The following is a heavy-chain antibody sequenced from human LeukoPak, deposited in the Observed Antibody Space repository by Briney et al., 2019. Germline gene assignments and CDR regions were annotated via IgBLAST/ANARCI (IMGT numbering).Heavy chain of an antibody. Sequence: GGSLRLSCAASGFTFDNYGMSWVRQAPGKGLEWVSGIFWNGGSTSYADSVKGRFTISRDNAKNSLYLQMNSLRAEDTALYYCARDPTYYSVSGTYRYFDYWGQGTLVTVSS. J-gene: IGHJ4*02. CDR3: ARDPTYYSVSGTYRYFDY. V-gene: IGHV3-20*04. D-gene: IGHD3-10*01. CDR2: IFWNGGST. CDR1: GFTFDNYG.